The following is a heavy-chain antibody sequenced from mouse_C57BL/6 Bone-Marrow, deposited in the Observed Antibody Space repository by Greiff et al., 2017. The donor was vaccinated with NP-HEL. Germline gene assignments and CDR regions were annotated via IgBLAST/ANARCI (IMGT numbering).Heavy chain of an antibody. CDR3: AITMGGY. Sequence: EVMLVESGGGLVQPGGSLKLSCAASGFTFSDYYMYWVRQTPEKRLEWVAYISNGGGSTYYPDTVKGRFTISRDNAKNTLYLQMSRLKSEDTAMYYCAITMGGYWGQGTLVTVSA. D-gene: IGHD1-1*02. CDR2: ISNGGGST. J-gene: IGHJ3*01. CDR1: GFTFSDYY. V-gene: IGHV5-12*01.